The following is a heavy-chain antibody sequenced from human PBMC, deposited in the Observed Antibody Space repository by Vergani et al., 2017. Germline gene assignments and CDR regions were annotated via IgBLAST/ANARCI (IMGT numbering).Heavy chain of an antibody. CDR2: IYYSGST. CDR3: AKDQQMSTIPYYFDY. CDR1: GGSISSGGYY. D-gene: IGHD5-24*01. J-gene: IGHJ4*02. V-gene: IGHV4-31*03. Sequence: QVQLQESGPGLVKPSQTLSLTCTVSGGSISSGGYYWSWIRQHPGKGLEWIGYIYYSGSTYYNPSLKSRVTISVDTSKNQFSLKLSAVTAADTAVYYCAKDQQMSTIPYYFDYWGQGTLVTVSS.